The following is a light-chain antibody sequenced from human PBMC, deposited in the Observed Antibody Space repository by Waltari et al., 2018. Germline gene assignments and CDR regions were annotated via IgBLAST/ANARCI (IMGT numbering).Light chain of an antibody. CDR1: SNDVGFYNF. V-gene: IGLV2-14*03. CDR3: SSYTSSSSLA. CDR2: GVS. J-gene: IGLJ3*02. Sequence: QSALTQPASVSGSPGQSITISCTGTSNDVGFYNFVPWYQQHPGKAPKLMIFGVSNRPSGVSHRFSGSKSGNTASLTISGLQTEDEADYYCSSYTSSSSLAFGGGTKVTVL.